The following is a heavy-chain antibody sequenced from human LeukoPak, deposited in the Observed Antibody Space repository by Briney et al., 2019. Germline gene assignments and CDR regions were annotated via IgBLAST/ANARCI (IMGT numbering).Heavy chain of an antibody. V-gene: IGHV4-59*01. J-gene: IGHJ6*02. D-gene: IGHD3-22*01. CDR2: IYYSGST. Sequence: PLQTLSLTCTVSGGSISGYYWSWIRQPPGKGLEWIGYIYYSGSTNYNPSLKSRVTISVDMSKNQFSLNLSSVTAADTAVYYCARSFDSRGYYYYGMDVWGQGTTVTVSS. CDR1: GGSISGYY. CDR3: ARSFDSRGYYYYGMDV.